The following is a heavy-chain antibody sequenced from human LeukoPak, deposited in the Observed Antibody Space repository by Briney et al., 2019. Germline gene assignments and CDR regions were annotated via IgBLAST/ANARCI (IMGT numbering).Heavy chain of an antibody. CDR3: ARDGTAVGINYDY. CDR1: GFTFSSYW. CDR2: IKKDGSEK. Sequence: GGSLRLSCAASGFTFSSYWMGWVRQAPGKGLEWVANIKKDGSEKYYVDSVKGRFTISRDNAKNSLYLQMNSLRAEDTAVYYCARDGTAVGINYDYWGQGTLVTVSS. D-gene: IGHD6-13*01. V-gene: IGHV3-7*03. J-gene: IGHJ4*02.